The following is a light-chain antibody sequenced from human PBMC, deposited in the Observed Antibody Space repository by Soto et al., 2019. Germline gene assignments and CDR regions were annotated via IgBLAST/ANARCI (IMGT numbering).Light chain of an antibody. CDR3: HQYNNWPGT. V-gene: IGKV3-15*01. CDR1: QSVSND. Sequence: EIVMTQSPATLSVSPGERATLSCRASQSVSNDLAWYQQKPGQAPRVLIYAASTRATGIPARFSDSGSGTDFTLTISSLQSEDHAVYYCHQYNNWPGTFGQGTKVDIK. J-gene: IGKJ1*01. CDR2: AAS.